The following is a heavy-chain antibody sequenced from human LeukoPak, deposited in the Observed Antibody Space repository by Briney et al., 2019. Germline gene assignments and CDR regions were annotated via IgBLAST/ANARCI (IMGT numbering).Heavy chain of an antibody. J-gene: IGHJ4*02. Sequence: GESLKISCQGSGYSFTTYWISWVRQMPGKGLEWVGKIDPTDSYASYSPSFQGHVTISADKSISTVYLQWSSLKASDTAMYYCARRGGSGWTGGFDYWGLGTLVTVSS. CDR3: ARRGGSGWTGGFDY. CDR2: IDPTDSYA. D-gene: IGHD6-19*01. CDR1: GYSFTTYW. V-gene: IGHV5-10-1*01.